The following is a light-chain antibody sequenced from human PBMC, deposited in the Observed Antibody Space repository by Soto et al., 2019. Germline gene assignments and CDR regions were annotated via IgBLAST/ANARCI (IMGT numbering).Light chain of an antibody. CDR1: QSVSSSY. CDR3: QQYGSSPRT. J-gene: IGKJ2*01. Sequence: EIVLTQSPGTLSLSPGERATLSCRASQSVSSSYLAWYQQKPGQAPRLLIYGASSRATGIPDRFSGSGSGTDFTLNISRLEPEDFAVYYCQQYGSSPRTFGKGTKLEIK. CDR2: GAS. V-gene: IGKV3-20*01.